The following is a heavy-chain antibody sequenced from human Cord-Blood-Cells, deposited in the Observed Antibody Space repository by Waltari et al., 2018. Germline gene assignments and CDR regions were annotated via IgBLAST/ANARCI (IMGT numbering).Heavy chain of an antibody. J-gene: IGHJ6*02. D-gene: IGHD3-10*01. Sequence: QVQLVQSGAEVKKPGASVKVSCKASGYTFTGYYMHWVRQAPGQGLEWRGGINPDSGGTRYAQKFQGRVTMTRDTSISTAYMELSRLRSDDTAVYYCASGGDYYYYGMDVWGQGTTVTVSS. CDR2: INPDSGGT. CDR3: ASGGDYYYYGMDV. V-gene: IGHV1-2*02. CDR1: GYTFTGYY.